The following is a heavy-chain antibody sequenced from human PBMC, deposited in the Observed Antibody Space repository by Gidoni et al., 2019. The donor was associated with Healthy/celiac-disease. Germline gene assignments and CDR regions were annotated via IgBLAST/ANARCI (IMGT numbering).Heavy chain of an antibody. V-gene: IGHV3-21*01. CDR1: GFTFSSYS. CDR2: ISSSSSYI. D-gene: IGHD6-6*01. CDR3: AREKIAARQFDY. Sequence: EVQLVESGGGLVKPGGSLRLSCAASGFTFSSYSMNWVRQAPGKGLEWVSSISSSSSYIYYADSVKGRFTISRDNAKNSLYLQMNSLRAEDTAVYYCAREKIAARQFDYWGQGTLVTVSS. J-gene: IGHJ4*02.